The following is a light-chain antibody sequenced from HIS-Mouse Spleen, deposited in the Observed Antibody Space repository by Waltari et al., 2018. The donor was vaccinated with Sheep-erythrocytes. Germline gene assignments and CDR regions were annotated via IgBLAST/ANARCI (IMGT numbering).Light chain of an antibody. Sequence: SYELTQPPSVSVSPGQTARITRSGDALPKQHAYWYQQKPGQAPVLVIYNDSERPSGIPERFSGSSSGTTVTLTISGVQAEDEADYYCQSADSSGTFWVFGGGTKLTVL. CDR1: ALPKQH. J-gene: IGLJ3*02. CDR2: NDS. CDR3: QSADSSGTFWV. V-gene: IGLV3-25*03.